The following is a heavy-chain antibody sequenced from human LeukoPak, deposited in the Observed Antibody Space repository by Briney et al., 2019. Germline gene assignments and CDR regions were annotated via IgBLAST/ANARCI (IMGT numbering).Heavy chain of an antibody. CDR1: GFTLSSHN. CDR3: ARPGITAFDI. J-gene: IGHJ3*02. D-gene: IGHD3-10*01. Sequence: GGSLRLSCVAPGFTLSSHNINWVRQAPGKGLEWVSHISSSGSITYYGDSVKGRITISRDNAKNSVSLYMNSLRAEDSAVYYCARPGITAFDIWGQGTMVTVSP. CDR2: ISSSGSIT. V-gene: IGHV3-48*01.